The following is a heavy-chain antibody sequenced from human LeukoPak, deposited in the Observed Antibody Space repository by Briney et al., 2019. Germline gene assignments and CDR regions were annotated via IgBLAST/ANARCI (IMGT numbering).Heavy chain of an antibody. Sequence: ASVKVSCKASGYTFTSFDINWVRQATGQGLEWMGWMKPNSGNTGYAQKFQGRVTITRNTSISTAYMELGSLRTEDTAVYYCAREGSAGNWFDPWGQGTLVTVSS. CDR2: MKPNSGNT. CDR3: AREGSAGNWFDP. J-gene: IGHJ5*02. V-gene: IGHV1-8*01. CDR1: GYTFTSFD.